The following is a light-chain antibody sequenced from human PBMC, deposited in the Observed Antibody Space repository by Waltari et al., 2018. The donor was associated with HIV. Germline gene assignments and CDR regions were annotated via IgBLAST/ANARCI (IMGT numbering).Light chain of an antibody. CDR2: QAC. V-gene: IGKV1-5*03. CDR1: QNVGAF. CDR3: HQYASFSGT. Sequence: DIRLTQSPSTLSASAGDRVAITCRAGQNVGAFLAWYQQKPGKPPKLLIFQACVLEGGVPSRFSGSVSGSDFTLTINGLQSDDFATYYCHQYASFSGTFGQGTKVEL. J-gene: IGKJ1*01.